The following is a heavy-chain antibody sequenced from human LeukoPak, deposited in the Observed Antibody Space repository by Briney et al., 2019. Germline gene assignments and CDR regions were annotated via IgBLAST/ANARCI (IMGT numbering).Heavy chain of an antibody. V-gene: IGHV1-2*04. Sequence: ASVKVSCKASGYTFTSYYMHWVRQAPGQGLEWMGWINPNSGGTNYAQKFQGWVTMTRDTSISTAYMELSRLRSDDTAVYYCAREGSGYEGYFTWGQGTLVTVSS. D-gene: IGHD5-12*01. CDR2: INPNSGGT. CDR3: AREGSGYEGYFT. J-gene: IGHJ5*02. CDR1: GYTFTSYY.